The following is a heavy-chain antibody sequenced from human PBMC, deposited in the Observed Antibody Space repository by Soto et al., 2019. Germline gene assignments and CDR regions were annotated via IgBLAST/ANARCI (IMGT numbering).Heavy chain of an antibody. D-gene: IGHD2-8*01. J-gene: IGHJ4*02. CDR1: GYTFTSYY. CDR2: INPSGGST. CDR3: ARERRPILIQYHIGNIYY. Sequence: ASVKVSCKASGYTFTSYYMHWVRQAPGQGLEWMGIINPSGGSTSYAQKFQGRVTMTRDTSTSTVYMELSSLRSEDTAVYYCARERRPILIQYHIGNIYYWGQGTMGTVSS. V-gene: IGHV1-46*01.